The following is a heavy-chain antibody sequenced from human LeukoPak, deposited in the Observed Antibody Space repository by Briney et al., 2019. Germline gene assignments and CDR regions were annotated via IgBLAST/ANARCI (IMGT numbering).Heavy chain of an antibody. J-gene: IGHJ4*02. CDR1: GFTFSKSW. CDR3: SVSLNS. CDR2: IKEDGSET. Sequence: GGSLRLSCAASGFTFSKSWMDWVHQAPGKGLEWVANIKEDGSETYYVDSAKSRFTISRDNAKNSLYLQMDSLRVEDTAIYYCSVSLNSWGQGTLVTVSS. V-gene: IGHV3-7*01.